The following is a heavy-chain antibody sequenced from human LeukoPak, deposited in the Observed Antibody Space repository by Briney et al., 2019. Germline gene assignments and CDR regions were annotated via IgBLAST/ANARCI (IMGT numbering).Heavy chain of an antibody. J-gene: IGHJ4*02. Sequence: GGSLRLSCAASGFTFDDYAMHWVRQAPGKGLEWVSGISWNSGSIGYADSVKGRFTISRDNAKNSLYLQMNSLRAEDTALYYCAKDFLQLVVAAPYYFDYWGQGTLVTVSS. D-gene: IGHD2-15*01. CDR1: GFTFDDYA. CDR2: ISWNSGSI. CDR3: AKDFLQLVVAAPYYFDY. V-gene: IGHV3-9*01.